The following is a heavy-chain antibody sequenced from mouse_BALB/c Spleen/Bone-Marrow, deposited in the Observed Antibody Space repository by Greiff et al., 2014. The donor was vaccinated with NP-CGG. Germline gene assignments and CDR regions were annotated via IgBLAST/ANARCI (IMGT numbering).Heavy chain of an antibody. CDR1: GFNFKNTY. J-gene: IGHJ3*01. V-gene: IGHV14-3*02. Sequence: VQLQQSGPELVKPGASVRMSCTASGFNFKNTYMHWVKQRPEQGLEWIGRIYPANGNTKYDPKFQGKATITADKSSSTAYLQLSSLTSEDTAVYYCATYYYGSSSFAYWGQGTLVTVSA. CDR2: IYPANGNT. CDR3: ATYYYGSSSFAY. D-gene: IGHD1-1*01.